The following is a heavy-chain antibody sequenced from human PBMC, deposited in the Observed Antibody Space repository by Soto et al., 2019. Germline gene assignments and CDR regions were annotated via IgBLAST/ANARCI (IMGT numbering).Heavy chain of an antibody. V-gene: IGHV3-20*04. D-gene: IGHD3-22*01. J-gene: IGHJ4*02. Sequence: TGGSLRLSCAASGFTFDDYGMSWVRQAPGKGLEWVSGINWNGGSTGYADSVKGRFTISRDNAKNSLYLQVNSLRAEDTALYYCARDMGENYEFDYWGQGTLVTSPQ. CDR2: INWNGGST. CDR1: GFTFDDYG. CDR3: ARDMGENYEFDY.